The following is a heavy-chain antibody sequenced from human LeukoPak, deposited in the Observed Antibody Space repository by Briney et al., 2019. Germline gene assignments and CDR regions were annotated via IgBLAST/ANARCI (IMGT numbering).Heavy chain of an antibody. D-gene: IGHD4-23*01. CDR1: GGSISSGGYS. J-gene: IGHJ5*02. CDR2: IYHSGST. CDR3: ARESYGGNKCFAP. V-gene: IGHV4-30-2*01. Sequence: SQTLSLTCAVSGGSISSGGYSWSWIRQPPGKGLEWIGYIYHSGSTYYNPSLKSRVTISVDRSKNQFSLKLSSVTAADTAVYYCARESYGGNKCFAPWGQGTLVTVSS.